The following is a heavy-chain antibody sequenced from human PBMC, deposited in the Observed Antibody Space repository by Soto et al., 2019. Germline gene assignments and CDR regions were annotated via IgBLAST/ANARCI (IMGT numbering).Heavy chain of an antibody. CDR1: GGTFSSYA. Sequence: QVQLVQSGAEVKKPGSSVTVSCKASGGTFSSYAISWVRQAPGQGLEWMGRIIPFIGTANYAQKFQGRVTITADESTSTACTELSSWRSDDTAAQYCARVVMTTVHASFNCGIDAWG. V-gene: IGHV1-69*18. J-gene: IGHJ6*02. D-gene: IGHD4-17*01. CDR3: ARVVMTTVHASFNCGIDA. CDR2: IIPFIGTA.